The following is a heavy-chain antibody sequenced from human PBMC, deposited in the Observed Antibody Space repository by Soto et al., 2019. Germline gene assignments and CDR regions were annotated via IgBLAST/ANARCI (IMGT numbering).Heavy chain of an antibody. CDR1: GGSISGYH. CDR3: AIRHYVVGFAY. CDR2: IYFSGST. D-gene: IGHD3-16*01. V-gene: IGHV4-59*03. J-gene: IGHJ4*02. Sequence: TSETLSLTCTVSGGSISGYHWSWIRQPPGKGLEWIGYIYFSGSTSYNPSLRSRVAILVDTSQNQFSLKLTSVSAADTAGDYCAIRHYVVGFAYWGRGTLVTVS.